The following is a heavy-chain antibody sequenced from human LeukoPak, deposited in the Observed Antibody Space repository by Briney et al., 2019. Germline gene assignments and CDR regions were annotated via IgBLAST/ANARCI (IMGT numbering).Heavy chain of an antibody. J-gene: IGHJ4*02. CDR3: ARDLAWGAFDY. Sequence: SGGSLRLSCAASGFTFSSYAMSWVRQAPGKGLEWVSGISGSGGSTYYADSVKGRFTISRDNSKNTLYLQMNSLRVEDTAVYYCARDLAWGAFDYWGQGILVAVSS. CDR1: GFTFSSYA. V-gene: IGHV3-23*01. D-gene: IGHD7-27*01. CDR2: ISGSGGST.